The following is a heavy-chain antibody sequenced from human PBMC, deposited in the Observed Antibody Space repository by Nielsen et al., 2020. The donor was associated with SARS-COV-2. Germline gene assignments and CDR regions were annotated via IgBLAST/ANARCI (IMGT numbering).Heavy chain of an antibody. V-gene: IGHV4-30-2*01. CDR1: GGSISSGGYS. CDR2: IYHSGST. D-gene: IGHD4-17*01. J-gene: IGHJ3*01. CDR3: ARDYYGDYLDAFDV. Sequence: SETLSLTCAVSGGSISSGGYSWSWIRQPPGKGLEWIGYIYHSGSTYYNPSLKSRVTISLDTSKHQFSLKVNSMTAADTAVYFCARDYYGDYLDAFDVWGQGSMVSVSS.